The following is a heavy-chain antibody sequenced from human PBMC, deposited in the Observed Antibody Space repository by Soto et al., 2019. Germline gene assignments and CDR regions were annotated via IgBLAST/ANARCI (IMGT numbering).Heavy chain of an antibody. CDR3: TRDLLDVFPPAHDLFDP. D-gene: IGHD2-2*01. Sequence: GGSLRHSCAASRFTVGSSYVSWVRQAPGKGLEWVSVIYTGDTPFYADSVKGRFTISRDNSKNTLYLQMNSLRVEDTAVYYCTRDLLDVFPPAHDLFDPRGQG. CDR2: IYTGDTP. CDR1: RFTVGSSY. J-gene: IGHJ5*02. V-gene: IGHV3-53*01.